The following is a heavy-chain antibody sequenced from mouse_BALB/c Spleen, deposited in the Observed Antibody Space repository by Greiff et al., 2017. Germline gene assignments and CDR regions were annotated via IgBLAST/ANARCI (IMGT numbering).Heavy chain of an antibody. CDR3: ARGGGTPRYFDV. D-gene: IGHD1-1*01. Sequence: VQLQQSGAELVRPGVSVKISCKGSGYTFTDYAMHWVKQSHAKSLEWIGVISTYYGDASYNQKFKGKATMTVDKSSSTAYMELARLTSEDSAIYYCARGGGTPRYFDVWGAGTTVTVSS. CDR2: ISTYYGDA. V-gene: IGHV1S137*01. CDR1: GYTFTDYA. J-gene: IGHJ1*01.